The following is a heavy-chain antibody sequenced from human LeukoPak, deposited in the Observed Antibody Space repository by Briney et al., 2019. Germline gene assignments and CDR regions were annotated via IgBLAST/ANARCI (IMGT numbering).Heavy chain of an antibody. CDR1: GYTFTSYG. Sequence: ASVKVSCKASGYTFTSYGISWVRQAPGQGLEWMGWISAYNGNTNYAQKLQGRVTMTTDTSTSTAYMELRSLRSDDTAVYYCARVGCSSTSCSDSRQQLADYWGQGTLVTVSS. V-gene: IGHV1-18*01. D-gene: IGHD2-2*01. J-gene: IGHJ4*02. CDR3: ARVGCSSTSCSDSRQQLADY. CDR2: ISAYNGNT.